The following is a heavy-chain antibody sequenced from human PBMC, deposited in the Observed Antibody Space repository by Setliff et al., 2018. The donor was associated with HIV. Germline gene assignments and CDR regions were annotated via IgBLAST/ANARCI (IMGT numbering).Heavy chain of an antibody. CDR3: ASAPLYFYDGSGYLKY. V-gene: IGHV4-4*09. CDR2: IYTSRGT. D-gene: IGHD3-22*01. J-gene: IGHJ4*02. Sequence: SETLSLTCTVSGGSISGYHWNWLRQTPGKGLEWIGYIYTSRGTNYNHSLRTRVIISVDTSNQFSLKLGSVTAADTAVYFCASAPLYFYDGSGYLKYWGQGSQVTVSS. CDR1: GGSISGYH.